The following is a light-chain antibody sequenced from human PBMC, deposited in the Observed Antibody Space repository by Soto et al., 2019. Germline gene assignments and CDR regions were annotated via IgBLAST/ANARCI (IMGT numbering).Light chain of an antibody. V-gene: IGKV2-30*01. CDR2: EVS. Sequence: DVVMTQSPLSLPVTLGQPASISCRSSQSPLYSDGNTYLSWFLQRPGQSPRRLIYEVSKRDSGVPDRFSGSGSGTEFTLKISRAEAEDIGGYYCMQGTHWPPTFGQGTKVDIK. CDR3: MQGTHWPPT. CDR1: QSPLYSDGNTY. J-gene: IGKJ1*01.